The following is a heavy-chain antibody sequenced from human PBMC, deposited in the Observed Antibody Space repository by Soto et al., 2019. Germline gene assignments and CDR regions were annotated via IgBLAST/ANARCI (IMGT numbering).Heavy chain of an antibody. D-gene: IGHD2-2*01. J-gene: IGHJ6*02. CDR3: ALAGDIVVVPAAMGDYYYGMDV. CDR1: GYTFTSYY. Sequence: QVQLVQSGAEVKKPGASVKVSCKASGYTFTSYYMHWVRQAPGQGLEWMGIINPSGGSTSYAQKCQGRVTMTRDTSTSPVYMELSSLRSEDTAVYYCALAGDIVVVPAAMGDYYYGMDVWGQGTTVTVSS. V-gene: IGHV1-46*01. CDR2: INPSGGST.